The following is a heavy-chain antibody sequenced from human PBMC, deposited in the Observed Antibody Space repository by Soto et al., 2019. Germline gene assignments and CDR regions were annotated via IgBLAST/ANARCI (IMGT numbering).Heavy chain of an antibody. CDR3: ARGSGRAADAFDI. J-gene: IGHJ3*02. D-gene: IGHD2-15*01. Sequence: LRLSFAASGFTFSSYAMHWVRQAPGKGLEWVAVISYDGSNKYYADSVKGRFTISRDNSKNTLYLQMNSLRAEDTAVYYCARGSGRAADAFDIWGQGTMVTVSS. V-gene: IGHV3-30-3*01. CDR2: ISYDGSNK. CDR1: GFTFSSYA.